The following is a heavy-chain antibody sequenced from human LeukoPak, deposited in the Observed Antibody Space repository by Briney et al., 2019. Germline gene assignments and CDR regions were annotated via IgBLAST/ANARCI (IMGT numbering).Heavy chain of an antibody. Sequence: ASVKVSCKASGYTFTSYGISWVRQAPGQGLEWMGIINPSGGSTSYAQKFQGRVTMTRDTSTSTVYMELSSLRSEDTAVYYCARVFQLKEDDDDYWGQGTLVTVSS. CDR1: GYTFTSYG. V-gene: IGHV1-46*01. CDR3: ARVFQLKEDDDDY. D-gene: IGHD1-1*01. CDR2: INPSGGST. J-gene: IGHJ4*02.